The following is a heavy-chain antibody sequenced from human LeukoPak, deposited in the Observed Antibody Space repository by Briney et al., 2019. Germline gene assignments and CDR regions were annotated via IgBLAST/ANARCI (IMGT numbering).Heavy chain of an antibody. V-gene: IGHV5-51*01. CDR3: ARLRLMVSGTTERWFDP. J-gene: IGHJ5*02. CDR2: IYPGDSDT. D-gene: IGHD2-8*01. Sequence: GESLKISCKGSGYRFTSYWIAWVRQMPGKGLEWMGIIYPGDSDTRYSPSFQGQVNISADKSISTAYLQWSSLKASDTAMYYCARLRLMVSGTTERWFDPWGQGTLVTVSS. CDR1: GYRFTSYW.